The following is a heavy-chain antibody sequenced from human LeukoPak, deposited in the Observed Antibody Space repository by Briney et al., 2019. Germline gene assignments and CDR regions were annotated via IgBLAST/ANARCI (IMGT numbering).Heavy chain of an antibody. CDR3: ARALRYSGYDY. J-gene: IGHJ4*02. Sequence: GGSLRLSCAASGFTFSSYGMHRVRQAPGKGLEWVAVIWYDGSNKYYADSVKGRFTISRDNSKNTLYLQMNSLRAEDTAVYYCARALRYSGYDYWGQGTLVTVSS. CDR1: GFTFSSYG. D-gene: IGHD5-12*01. V-gene: IGHV3-33*01. CDR2: IWYDGSNK.